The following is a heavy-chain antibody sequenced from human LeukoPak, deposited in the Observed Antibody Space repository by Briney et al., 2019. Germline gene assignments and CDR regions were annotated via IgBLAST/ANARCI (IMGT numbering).Heavy chain of an antibody. Sequence: PSETLSLTCTVSGGSISTYYWSWIRQPPGKGLEWIGYIYYTGSTNYNPSLKSRVTISVDTSKYQFSLKLSSVTAADTAVYYCARRVAVAGTIDYWGQGTLVTVSS. D-gene: IGHD6-19*01. CDR1: GGSISTYY. CDR2: IYYTGST. V-gene: IGHV4-59*08. CDR3: ARRVAVAGTIDY. J-gene: IGHJ4*02.